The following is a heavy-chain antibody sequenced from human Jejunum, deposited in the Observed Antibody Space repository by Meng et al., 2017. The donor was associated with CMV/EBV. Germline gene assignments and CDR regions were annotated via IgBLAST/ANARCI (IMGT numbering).Heavy chain of an antibody. J-gene: IGHJ4*02. CDR1: GFSVSSLG. CDR2: IRYDLATK. Sequence: SGFSVSSLGMHWVRQAPGKGLEWVAYIRYDLATKYYVDSVKGRFTISRDNSRNSVSLQMNSLRDDDTAIYYCAKQGDPSAYFFDFWGEGTMVTVSS. D-gene: IGHD3-10*01. CDR3: AKQGDPSAYFFDF. V-gene: IGHV3-30*02.